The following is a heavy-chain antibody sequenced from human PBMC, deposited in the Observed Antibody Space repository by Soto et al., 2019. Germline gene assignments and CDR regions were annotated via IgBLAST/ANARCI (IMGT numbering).Heavy chain of an antibody. V-gene: IGHV1-8*01. CDR3: ARGSYDFWSGYYTRRSYNWFDP. J-gene: IGHJ5*02. CDR2: MNPNSGNT. D-gene: IGHD3-3*01. CDR1: GYTFTSYD. Sequence: ASVKVCCKASGYTFTSYDSNWVRQATGQGLEWMGWMNPNSGNTGYAQKFQGRVTMTRNTSISTAYMELSSLRSEDTAVYYCARGSYDFWSGYYTRRSYNWFDPWGQGTLVTVSS.